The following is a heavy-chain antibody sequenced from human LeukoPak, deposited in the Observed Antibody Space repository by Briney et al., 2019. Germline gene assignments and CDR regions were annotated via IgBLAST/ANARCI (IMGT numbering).Heavy chain of an antibody. CDR1: GFTFNTYT. CDR3: ARGPSKAYSATYFRLDY. V-gene: IGHV3-30-3*01. CDR2: LSYDGIYE. Sequence: PGGSLRLSCAASGFTFNTYTMHWVRQAPGKVLEWVAILSYDGIYEYYVDAVKGGFTISRDNSKNTLSLKMNSLRAEDSAVYYCARGPSKAYSATYFRLDYWGRGTLVTVSS. D-gene: IGHD1-26*01. J-gene: IGHJ4*02.